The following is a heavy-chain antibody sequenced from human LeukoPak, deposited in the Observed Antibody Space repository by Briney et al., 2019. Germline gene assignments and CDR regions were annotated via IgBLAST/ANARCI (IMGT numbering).Heavy chain of an antibody. Sequence: GGSLSLSCPPSGFTFSGTWMHWVGQPPGKGLVCVARITNDGISTTYAESVKGRFTISRDNAKNTLYLQINSLRAEDTAVYYCARDWYHAIDYWGQGALVTVSS. CDR3: ARDWYHAIDY. J-gene: IGHJ4*02. D-gene: IGHD2-2*01. CDR2: ITNDGIST. CDR1: GFTFSGTW. V-gene: IGHV3-74*03.